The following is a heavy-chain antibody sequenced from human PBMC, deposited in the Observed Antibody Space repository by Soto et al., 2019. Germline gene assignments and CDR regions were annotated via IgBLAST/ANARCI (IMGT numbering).Heavy chain of an antibody. J-gene: IGHJ4*02. CDR3: ARWFTYGNFDYFDY. CDR1: GFTFNTYW. Sequence: PGGSLRVSCAASGFTFNTYWMHWFRQAPGKGLVWVSRIDAAGSTTGYADSVKDRFTISRDNGRKMLYLQLSGLRAEDTAVYYCARWFTYGNFDYFDYWGQGTQVTVSS. V-gene: IGHV3-74*01. CDR2: IDAAGSTT. D-gene: IGHD3-10*01.